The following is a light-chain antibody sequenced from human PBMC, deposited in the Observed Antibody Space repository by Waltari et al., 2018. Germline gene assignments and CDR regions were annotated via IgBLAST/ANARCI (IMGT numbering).Light chain of an antibody. CDR2: WAS. V-gene: IGKV4-1*01. CDR3: QQYYTTHGT. CDR1: QSVLYSNDRKDY. Sequence: DIVMTQSPDSLAVSLGERATINCKSSQSVLYSNDRKDYLAWYHHRAGQPPKLLIYWASTRESGVPDRFSGSGSGTDFTLTISSLQAEDVAVYYCQQYYTTHGTFGQGTKLEIK. J-gene: IGKJ2*02.